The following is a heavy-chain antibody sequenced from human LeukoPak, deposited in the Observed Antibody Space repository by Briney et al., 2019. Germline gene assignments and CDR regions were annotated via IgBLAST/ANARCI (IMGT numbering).Heavy chain of an antibody. CDR3: AKDYNLWTGTGCMDV. J-gene: IGHJ6*03. Sequence: PGGSLRLSCAASGFTFSRYGMHWVRQAPGKGLEWVAFIRYDGSNKYYADSVKGRFTISRDNSKNTLYLQMNSLRAEDTAVYYCAKDYNLWTGTGCMDVWGKGTTVTVSS. CDR1: GFTFSRYG. D-gene: IGHD3/OR15-3a*01. CDR2: IRYDGSNK. V-gene: IGHV3-30*02.